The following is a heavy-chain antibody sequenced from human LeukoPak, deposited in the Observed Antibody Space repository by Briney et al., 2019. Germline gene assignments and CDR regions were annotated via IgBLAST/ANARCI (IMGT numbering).Heavy chain of an antibody. D-gene: IGHD5-18*01. CDR2: IYYNGAT. Sequence: SETLSLTCNVSGVTISTYYWTWIRQPPGKGLEWIGYIYYNGATKYNPSLKSRVTISVDMSKNQFSLNLRSVTAADTAVYYCASEDTGMAYWGQGSLVIVSS. CDR3: ASEDTGMAY. J-gene: IGHJ4*02. CDR1: GVTISTYY. V-gene: IGHV4-59*01.